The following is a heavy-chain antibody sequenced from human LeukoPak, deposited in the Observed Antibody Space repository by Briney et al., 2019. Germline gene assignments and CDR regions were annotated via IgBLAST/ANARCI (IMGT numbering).Heavy chain of an antibody. D-gene: IGHD1-26*01. CDR3: ARAGLNSWELVFDY. CDR2: IRYDGSNK. CDR1: GFTFSSYG. V-gene: IGHV3-30*02. Sequence: GGPLRLSCAASGFTFSSYGMHWVRQAPGKGLEWVAFIRYDGSNKYYADSVKGRFTISRDNSKNTLYLQMNSLRAEDTAVYYCARAGLNSWELVFDYWGQGTLVTVSS. J-gene: IGHJ4*02.